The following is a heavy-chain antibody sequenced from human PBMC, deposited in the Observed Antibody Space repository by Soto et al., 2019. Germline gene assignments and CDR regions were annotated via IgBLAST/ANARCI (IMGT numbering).Heavy chain of an antibody. CDR2: IYHSGST. D-gene: IGHD2-21*02. Sequence: LSLTCAVSGGSISSSHWWGWVRQAPGKGLEWIGEIYHSGSTNHNPSLKSRITMSVDKSKNQFSVNLSSVTAADTAVYYCVRDADETAIVPAPWLVWGRGTMVTVSS. J-gene: IGHJ6*02. CDR3: VRDADETAIVPAPWLV. V-gene: IGHV4-4*02. CDR1: GGSISSSHW.